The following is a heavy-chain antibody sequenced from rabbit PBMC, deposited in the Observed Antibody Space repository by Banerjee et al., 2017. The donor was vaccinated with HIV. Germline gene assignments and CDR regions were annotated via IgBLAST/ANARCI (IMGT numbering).Heavy chain of an antibody. Sequence: QEQLVESGGDLVKPEGSLTLTCTASGFSFSSNYYMCWVRQAPGKGLEWIACIYAGSSGGTYYASWAKGRFTISKTSSTTVTLQMTSLTAADTATYFCARGAYTSAYLNYAYVNYFNLWGQGTLVTVS. J-gene: IGHJ4*01. D-gene: IGHD6-1*01. CDR2: IYAGSSGGT. V-gene: IGHV1S45*01. CDR3: ARGAYTSAYLNYAYVNYFNL. CDR1: GFSFSSNYY.